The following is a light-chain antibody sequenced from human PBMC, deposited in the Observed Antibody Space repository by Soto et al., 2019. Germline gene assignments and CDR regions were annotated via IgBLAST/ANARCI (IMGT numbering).Light chain of an antibody. CDR1: QIVSGY. V-gene: IGKV3-11*01. Sequence: LPRWRADGPWSPGEGGTRACRASQIVSGYLAWFQQKPGQAPRLLIYDASNRATGIPARFSGSGSGTYFTLAVSILGPGDLAVLFSQQEGKPPQAFSPGTKVDIK. CDR2: DAS. J-gene: IGKJ1*01. CDR3: QQEGKPPQA.